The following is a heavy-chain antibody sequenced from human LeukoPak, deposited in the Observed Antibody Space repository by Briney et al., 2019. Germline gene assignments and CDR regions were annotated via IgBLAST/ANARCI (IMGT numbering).Heavy chain of an antibody. CDR3: ARWLRGYSDILRRAFDI. D-gene: IGHD3-9*01. CDR1: GYTFTDYY. CDR2: INPNSGGT. Sequence: ASVKVSCKASGYTFTDYYIHWVRQAPGQGLEWMGWINPNSGGTIYAQKFQGGVTMTRDTSISTAYMGLSRLTSDDTAVYYCARWLRGYSDILRRAFDIWGQGTMVTVSS. J-gene: IGHJ3*02. V-gene: IGHV1-2*02.